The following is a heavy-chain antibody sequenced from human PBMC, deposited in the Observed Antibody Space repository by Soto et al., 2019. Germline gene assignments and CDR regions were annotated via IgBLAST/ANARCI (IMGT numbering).Heavy chain of an antibody. CDR2: ISWNSGSI. V-gene: IGHV3-9*01. Sequence: EVQLVESGGGLVQPGRSLRLSCAASGFTFPDYTMHWVRQAPGKGLEWVSGISWNSGSIDYADSVKGRFIISRDDSTTGLYLQMNSLRAEDTASYYCAKGLYYYQTSGYPPYWGQGTLVTVSS. D-gene: IGHD3-22*01. J-gene: IGHJ4*02. CDR1: GFTFPDYT. CDR3: AKGLYYYQTSGYPPY.